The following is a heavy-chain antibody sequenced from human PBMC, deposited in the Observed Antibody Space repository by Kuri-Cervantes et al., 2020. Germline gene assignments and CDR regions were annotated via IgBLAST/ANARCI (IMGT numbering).Heavy chain of an antibody. D-gene: IGHD1-26*01. V-gene: IGHV1-2*04. J-gene: IGHJ4*02. CDR1: GYTFTGYY. Sequence: ASVKVSCKASGYTFTGYYMHWVRQAPGQGLEWMGWINPNSGGTNYAQKFQGWVTMTRDTSISTAHMELSRLRSDDTAVYYCARDSGSYYFDYWGQGTLVTVSS. CDR2: INPNSGGT. CDR3: ARDSGSYYFDY.